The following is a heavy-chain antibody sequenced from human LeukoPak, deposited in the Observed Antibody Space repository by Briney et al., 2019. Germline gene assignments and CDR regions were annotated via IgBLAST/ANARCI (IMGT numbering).Heavy chain of an antibody. Sequence: ASVKVSCKASGYTFTGYYMHWVRQAPGQGLEWMGWINPNSGGTNYAQKFQGRVTMTRDTSISTAYVELSRLRSDDTAVYYCARASYYYGSSGYYVNDAFDIWGQGTMVTVSS. CDR2: INPNSGGT. J-gene: IGHJ3*02. D-gene: IGHD3-22*01. V-gene: IGHV1-2*02. CDR3: ARASYYYGSSGYYVNDAFDI. CDR1: GYTFTGYY.